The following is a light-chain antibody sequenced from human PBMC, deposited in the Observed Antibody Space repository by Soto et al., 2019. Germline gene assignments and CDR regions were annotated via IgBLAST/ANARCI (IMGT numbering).Light chain of an antibody. Sequence: QSALTQPRSVSGSPGQSVTISCTGTSSDVGGYNTVSWYQRHPGKAPKLMIYDVSERPSGVPDRFSGSKSGNTASLTISGLQAEDEADYYCCSYAGTYTHVVFGGGTKLTVL. J-gene: IGLJ2*01. CDR3: CSYAGTYTHVV. V-gene: IGLV2-11*01. CDR2: DVS. CDR1: SSDVGGYNT.